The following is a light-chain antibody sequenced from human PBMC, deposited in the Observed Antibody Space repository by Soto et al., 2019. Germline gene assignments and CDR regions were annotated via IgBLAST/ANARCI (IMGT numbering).Light chain of an antibody. CDR1: SSNIGSNT. V-gene: IGLV1-44*01. Sequence: QSVLTQPPSASGTPGQRVTMSCSGSSSNIGSNTVNWYQQLPGAAPKLLIYNNNKRPSGVPDRFSGSKSGTSASLAISGLQAEDEADYYCAAWDGSVKGWVFGGGTKLTVL. J-gene: IGLJ3*02. CDR3: AAWDGSVKGWV. CDR2: NNN.